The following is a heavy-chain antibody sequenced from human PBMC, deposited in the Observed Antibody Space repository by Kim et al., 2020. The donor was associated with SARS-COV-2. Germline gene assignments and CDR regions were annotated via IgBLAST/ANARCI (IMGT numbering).Heavy chain of an antibody. CDR3: ATLHSGSFSFDI. CDR2: ISNDGTNK. CDR1: GFTFSLYT. Sequence: GGSLRLSCSASGFTFSLYTFHWVRQAPGKGLEWVTLISNDGTNKLYSDSVKGRFTISRDNLKNTLYLHMIGLRPEDTAVYYCATLHSGSFSFDIWGQGTMVTVS. D-gene: IGHD1-26*01. J-gene: IGHJ3*02. V-gene: IGHV3-30-3*01.